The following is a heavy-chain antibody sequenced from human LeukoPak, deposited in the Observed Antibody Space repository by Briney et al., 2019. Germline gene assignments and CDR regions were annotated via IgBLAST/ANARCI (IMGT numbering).Heavy chain of an antibody. V-gene: IGHV3-33*01. D-gene: IGHD3-22*01. CDR2: IWYDGSNK. Sequence: PGGSLRLSCAASGFTFSNYVMHWVRQPPGKGLEWVTVIWYDGSNKDYADSVKGRFTISRDNPKNTLYLQMNSLRAEDTAVYYCARDPGGYDSSGYYYKNYFDYWGQGAPVTVSS. CDR3: ARDPGGYDSSGYYYKNYFDY. CDR1: GFTFSNYV. J-gene: IGHJ4*02.